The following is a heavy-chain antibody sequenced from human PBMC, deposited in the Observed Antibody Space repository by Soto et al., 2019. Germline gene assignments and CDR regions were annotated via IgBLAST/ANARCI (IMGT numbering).Heavy chain of an antibody. CDR1: GFTFSRYW. D-gene: IGHD2-8*01. Sequence: PGGSLRLSCAVSGFTFSRYWMSWVRQAPGKGLEWVANIKEDGSEKYSIDSVKGRFIVSRDNAKNSLFLQMNSLSPEDTAVYYCARQTVENSVLMLYASSSHYYNDGTDVWGQGTTVTVSS. CDR3: ARQTVENSVLMLYASSSHYYNDGTDV. V-gene: IGHV3-7*01. J-gene: IGHJ6*02. CDR2: IKEDGSEK.